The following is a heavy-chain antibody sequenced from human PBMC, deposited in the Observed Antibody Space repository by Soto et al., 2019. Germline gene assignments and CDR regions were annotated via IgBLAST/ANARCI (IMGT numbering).Heavy chain of an antibody. CDR3: ARDRGYDSSGYIDY. Sequence: ASVKVSCKASGYTFSTYGISWVRQAPGQGLEWMGWISAYNGNTNYAQKLQGRVTMTTDTSTSTAYMELRSLRSDDTAVYYCARDRGYDSSGYIDYWGKGTMVTVSS. D-gene: IGHD3-22*01. V-gene: IGHV1-18*01. CDR1: GYTFSTYG. J-gene: IGHJ4*02. CDR2: ISAYNGNT.